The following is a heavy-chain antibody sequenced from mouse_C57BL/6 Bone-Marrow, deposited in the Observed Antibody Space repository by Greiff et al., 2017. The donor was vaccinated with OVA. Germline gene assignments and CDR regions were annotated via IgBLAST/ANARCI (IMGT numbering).Heavy chain of an antibody. CDR3: ARGIYYGNYVEYFDV. Sequence: QVQLQQSGAELVRPGTSVKVSCKASGYAFTNYLIEWVKQRPGQGLEWIGVIHPGSGGTNYNEKFKGKATLTADKSSSTAYMQLSSLTSEYSAVYFCARGIYYGNYVEYFDVWGTGTTVTVSS. CDR1: GYAFTNYL. J-gene: IGHJ1*03. V-gene: IGHV1-54*01. D-gene: IGHD2-1*01. CDR2: IHPGSGGT.